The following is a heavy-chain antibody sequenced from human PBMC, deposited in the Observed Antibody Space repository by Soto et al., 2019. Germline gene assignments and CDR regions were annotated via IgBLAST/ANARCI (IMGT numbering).Heavy chain of an antibody. Sequence: GGSLRLSCAASGFTFSSYAMSWVRQAPGKGLEWVSAISGSGGSTYYADSVKGRFTISRDNSKNTLYLQMNSLRAEDTAVYYCAKDHSTGTTRADAFDIWGQGTMVTVSS. CDR3: AKDHSTGTTRADAFDI. CDR2: ISGSGGST. V-gene: IGHV3-23*01. CDR1: GFTFSSYA. J-gene: IGHJ3*02. D-gene: IGHD1-1*01.